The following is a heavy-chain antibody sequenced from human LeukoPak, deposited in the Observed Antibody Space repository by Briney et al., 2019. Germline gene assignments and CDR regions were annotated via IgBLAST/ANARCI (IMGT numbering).Heavy chain of an antibody. Sequence: PSETLSLTCTVSGYSISSGYYWGWIRQPPGKGLEWIGSIYHSGSTYYNPSLKSRVTISVDTSKNQFSLKLSSVTAADTAVYYCVRDNDAFDIWGQGTMVTVSS. V-gene: IGHV4-38-2*02. J-gene: IGHJ3*02. CDR3: VRDNDAFDI. CDR2: IYHSGST. CDR1: GYSISSGYY.